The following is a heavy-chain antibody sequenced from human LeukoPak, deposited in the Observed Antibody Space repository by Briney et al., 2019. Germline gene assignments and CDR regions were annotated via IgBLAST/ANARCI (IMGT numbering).Heavy chain of an antibody. CDR3: AKGAYSSSWYRFDP. J-gene: IGHJ5*02. CDR2: ISWNSGSI. CDR1: GFTFDDYA. V-gene: IGHV3-9*01. Sequence: GGSLRLSCAASGFTFDDYAMHWVRQAPGKGLEWVSAISWNSGSIGYADSVKGRFTISRDNAKNSLYLQMNSLRAEDTALYYCAKGAYSSSWYRFDPWGQGTLVIVSS. D-gene: IGHD6-13*01.